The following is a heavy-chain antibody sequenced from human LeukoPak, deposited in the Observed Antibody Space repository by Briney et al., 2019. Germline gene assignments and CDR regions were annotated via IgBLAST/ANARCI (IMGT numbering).Heavy chain of an antibody. Sequence: GASVKVSCKASGYIFTSYDINWVRQATGQGPEWVGWMKPNSGNTDYAQKFQGRVTMTRDTSISTAYMELSSLRSEDTAVYYCARQTGTNALDIWGQGTMVTVSS. D-gene: IGHD1-14*01. CDR3: ARQTGTNALDI. CDR2: MKPNSGNT. V-gene: IGHV1-8*01. J-gene: IGHJ3*02. CDR1: GYIFTSYD.